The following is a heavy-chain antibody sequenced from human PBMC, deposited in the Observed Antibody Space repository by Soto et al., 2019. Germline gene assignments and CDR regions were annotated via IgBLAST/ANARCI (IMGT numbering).Heavy chain of an antibody. D-gene: IGHD3-22*01. CDR3: AKRSRRYDSSGSLGDFDY. CDR2: ISGSGGST. Sequence: GGSLRLSCAASGFTFSSYAMSWVRQAPGKGLEWVSAISGSGGSTYYADSVKGRFTISGDNSKNTLYLQMNSLRAEDTAVYYCAKRSRRYDSSGSLGDFDYWGQGTLVTVSS. V-gene: IGHV3-23*01. J-gene: IGHJ4*02. CDR1: GFTFSSYA.